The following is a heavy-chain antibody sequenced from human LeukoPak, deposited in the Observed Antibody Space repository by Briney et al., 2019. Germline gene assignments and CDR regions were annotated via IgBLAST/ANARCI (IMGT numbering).Heavy chain of an antibody. Sequence: GASLQISSRGSGSRFTTYYIGWVRRMPGKGLEWMGIIYPGDSDTKYSPSFQGQVTISADKSTSTAYLQWSSPKASDTAMYYCARHLGRGEYDSSGYWGQGTLVTVSS. CDR1: GSRFTTYY. D-gene: IGHD3-22*01. CDR3: ARHLGRGEYDSSGY. CDR2: IYPGDSDT. J-gene: IGHJ4*02. V-gene: IGHV5-51*01.